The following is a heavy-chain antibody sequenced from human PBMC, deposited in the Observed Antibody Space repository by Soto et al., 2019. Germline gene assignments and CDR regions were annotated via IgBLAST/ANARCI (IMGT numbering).Heavy chain of an antibody. Sequence: GGSLRLSCAASGFTFSSYGMHWVRQAPGKGLEWVAAIRGTGSNTYYADSVKGRFTISRDNSKNTLYLQMNSLRVEDTAVYYCAKDRLGGNFDYWGQGTQVTSPQ. J-gene: IGHJ4*02. CDR2: IRGTGSNT. V-gene: IGHV3-23*01. CDR1: GFTFSSYG. CDR3: AKDRLGGNFDY.